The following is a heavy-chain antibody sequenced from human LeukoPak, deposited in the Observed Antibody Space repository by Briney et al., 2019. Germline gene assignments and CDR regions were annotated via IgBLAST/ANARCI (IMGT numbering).Heavy chain of an antibody. D-gene: IGHD3-22*01. CDR2: ISAYNGNT. V-gene: IGHV1-18*01. J-gene: IGHJ4*02. CDR1: GYTFTSYG. CDR3: ARTEYYYDSSGYYLLDY. Sequence: GASVKVSCKASGYTFTSYGISWVRQAPGRGLEWMGWISAYNGNTDYAQKLQGRVTMTTDTSTSTAYMELRSLRSDDTAVYYCARTEYYYDSSGYYLLDYWGQGTLVTVSS.